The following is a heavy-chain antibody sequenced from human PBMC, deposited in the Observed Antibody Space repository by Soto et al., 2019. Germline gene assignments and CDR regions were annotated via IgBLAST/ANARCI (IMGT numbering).Heavy chain of an antibody. Sequence: PGGSLRLSCTASGFTFSSYSMNWVRQAPGKGLEWVSSISSSSSYIYSADSVKGRFTTSRDNAKNSLYLQMNSLRAEDTAVYYCAREDYSNSDYWCPGTLVTVFS. CDR2: ISSSSSYI. CDR3: AREDYSNSDY. J-gene: IGHJ4*02. D-gene: IGHD4-4*01. V-gene: IGHV3-21*01. CDR1: GFTFSSYS.